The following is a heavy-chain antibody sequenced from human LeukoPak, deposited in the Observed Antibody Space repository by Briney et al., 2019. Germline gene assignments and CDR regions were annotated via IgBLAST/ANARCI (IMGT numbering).Heavy chain of an antibody. D-gene: IGHD2-2*01. J-gene: IGHJ3*02. CDR2: ISGSGGST. Sequence: GGSLSLSCAASGFTFSSYAMSWVRQAPGKGLEWVSAISGSGGSTYYADSVKGRFTISRDNSKNTLYLQMNSLRAEDTAVYYCARRAGHLGYCSSTSCSAFDIWAKGQWSPSLQ. CDR1: GFTFSSYA. V-gene: IGHV3-23*01. CDR3: ARRAGHLGYCSSTSCSAFDI.